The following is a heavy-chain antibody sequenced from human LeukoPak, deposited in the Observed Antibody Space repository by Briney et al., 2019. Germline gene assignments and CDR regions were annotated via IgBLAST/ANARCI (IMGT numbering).Heavy chain of an antibody. V-gene: IGHV3-11*04. J-gene: IGHJ6*03. D-gene: IGHD1-26*01. CDR3: AREEVGATSYYYYMDV. CDR1: GFTFSDYY. CDR2: ISSSGSTI. Sequence: GGSLRLSCAASGFTFSDYYMSWIRQAPGKGLEWVLYISSSGSTIYYADSVKGRFTISRDNAKNSLYLQMNSLRAEDTAVYYCAREEVGATSYYYYMDVWGKGTTVTVSS.